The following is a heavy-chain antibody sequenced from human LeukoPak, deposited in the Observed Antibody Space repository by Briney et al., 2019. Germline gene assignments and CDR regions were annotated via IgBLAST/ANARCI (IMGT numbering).Heavy chain of an antibody. CDR2: IYSGGST. CDR3: AKSYSTGWYGGVDY. J-gene: IGHJ4*02. V-gene: IGHV3-66*01. CDR1: GFTVSSSY. D-gene: IGHD6-19*01. Sequence: GGSLRLSCAASGFTVSSSYMNWVRQAPGKGLEWVSVIYSGGSTYYTDSVKGRFTISRDNSKNTLYLQMSSLRAEDTAVYYCAKSYSTGWYGGVDYWGQGTLVTVSS.